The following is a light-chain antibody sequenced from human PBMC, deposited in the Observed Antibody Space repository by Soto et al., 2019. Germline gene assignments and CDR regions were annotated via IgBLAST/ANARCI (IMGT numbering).Light chain of an antibody. CDR1: SSDVGAYNY. Sequence: QSALAQPASVSGSPGQSIAISCTGISSDVGAYNYVSWYQQHPGKAPKLIIFDVSNRPSGVSNRFSGSKSGDTASLTISGLQAEDEADYFCKSYTTGSTYVFGTGTKLTFL. CDR2: DVS. CDR3: KSYTTGSTYV. V-gene: IGLV2-14*01. J-gene: IGLJ1*01.